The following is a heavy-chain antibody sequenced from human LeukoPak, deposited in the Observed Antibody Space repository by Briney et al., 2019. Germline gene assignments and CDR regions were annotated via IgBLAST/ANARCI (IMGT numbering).Heavy chain of an antibody. CDR3: TRGYSTRHFPFDS. D-gene: IGHD6-13*01. V-gene: IGHV3-33*05. CDR1: GFTFSAFN. CDR2: ISHDGRNK. J-gene: IGHJ4*02. Sequence: PEGSLRLSCAAAGFTFSAFNIHWVRQAPGKGLEWVAVISHDGRNKYFADSVKGRFTISRDNSKNSLYLEMGSLRLEDTAFYYCTRGYSTRHFPFDSWGQGTLVTVSS.